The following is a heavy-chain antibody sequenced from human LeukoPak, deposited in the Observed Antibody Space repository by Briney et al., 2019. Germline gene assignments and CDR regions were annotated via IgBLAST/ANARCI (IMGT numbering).Heavy chain of an antibody. CDR3: ARGGSSLFFDY. J-gene: IGHJ4*02. Sequence: PSETLSLTCIVSGGSISRGGYYWNWIRQRPGKGLEWIGYIYYSGGTYYNPSLKSRVIISGDTSKNQFSLNLSSVTAADTAMYYCARGGSSLFFDYWGQGTLVTVSS. D-gene: IGHD2/OR15-2a*01. V-gene: IGHV4-31*03. CDR1: GGSISRGGYY. CDR2: IYYSGGT.